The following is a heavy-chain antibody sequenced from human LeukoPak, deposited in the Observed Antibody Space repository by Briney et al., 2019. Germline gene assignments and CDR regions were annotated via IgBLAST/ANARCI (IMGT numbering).Heavy chain of an antibody. V-gene: IGHV1-2*02. CDR3: ARCLPWGALSHDDYFDY. J-gene: IGHJ4*02. Sequence: ASVKVSCKASGYTFTGYYMHWVRQAPGQGLEWTGWINPNSGGTNYAQKFQGKVTMTRDTSISTAYMELSRLRSDDTAVYYCARCLPWGALSHDDYFDYWGQGTLVTVSS. D-gene: IGHD3-16*01. CDR2: INPNSGGT. CDR1: GYTFTGYY.